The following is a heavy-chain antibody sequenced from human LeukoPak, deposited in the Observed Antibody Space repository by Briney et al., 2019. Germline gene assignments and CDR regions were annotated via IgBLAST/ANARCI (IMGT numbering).Heavy chain of an antibody. Sequence: PSETLSLTCTVSGGSISSSSYYWGWIRQPPGKGPEWIGSIYYSGSTYYNPSLKSRVTISVDTSKNQFSLKLSSVTAADTAVYYCARGELEQWLSDREEGYYFDYWGQGTLVTVSS. V-gene: IGHV4-39*07. CDR3: ARGELEQWLSDREEGYYFDY. CDR2: IYYSGST. D-gene: IGHD6-19*01. CDR1: GGSISSSSYY. J-gene: IGHJ4*02.